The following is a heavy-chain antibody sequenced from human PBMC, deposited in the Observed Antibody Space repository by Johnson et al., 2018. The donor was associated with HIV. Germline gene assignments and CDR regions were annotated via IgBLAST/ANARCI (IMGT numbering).Heavy chain of an antibody. J-gene: IGHJ3*01. CDR3: ARGCLIAAAAIDDAFDV. V-gene: IGHV3-30*04. Sequence: QVQLVESGGGVVRPGRSLRLSCAASGFTFSIYAMHWVRQAPGKGLEWVTVISYDGNNKYYADSVKGRFTISRDNSKNTLYLQMNSLRAEDTAVYYCARGCLIAAAAIDDAFDVWGQGTLVTVSS. CDR2: ISYDGNNK. D-gene: IGHD6-13*01. CDR1: GFTFSIYA.